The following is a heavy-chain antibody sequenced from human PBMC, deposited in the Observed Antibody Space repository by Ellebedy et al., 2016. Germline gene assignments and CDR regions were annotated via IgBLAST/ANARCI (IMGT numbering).Heavy chain of an antibody. D-gene: IGHD2/OR15-2a*01. J-gene: IGHJ6*03. V-gene: IGHV3-9*01. CDR1: GFTFDGYA. Sequence: SLKISXAASGFTFDGYAMHWVRQTPGKGLEWVSGISWDSGSIAYADPVKGRFTMSRDNAKNSLYLQMNSLRPEDTAFYYCAKGSTINFHYYYYMDVWGTGTTVTVSS. CDR2: ISWDSGSI. CDR3: AKGSTINFHYYYYMDV.